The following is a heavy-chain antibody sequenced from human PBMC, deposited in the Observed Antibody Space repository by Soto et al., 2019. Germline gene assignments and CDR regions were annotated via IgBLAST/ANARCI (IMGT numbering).Heavy chain of an antibody. CDR2: ISSSSSYI. J-gene: IGHJ4*02. Sequence: GGSLRLSCAASGFTFSSYSMNWVRQAPGKGLEWVSSISSSSSYIYYADSVKGRFTISRDNAKNSLYLQMNSLRAEDTAVYYCARDSQSSSWYDFDYWGQGTLVTVSS. D-gene: IGHD6-13*01. CDR3: ARDSQSSSWYDFDY. CDR1: GFTFSSYS. V-gene: IGHV3-21*01.